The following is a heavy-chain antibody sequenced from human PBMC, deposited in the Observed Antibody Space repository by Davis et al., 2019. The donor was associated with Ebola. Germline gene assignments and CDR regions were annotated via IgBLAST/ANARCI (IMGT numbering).Heavy chain of an antibody. J-gene: IGHJ5*02. CDR1: GYTFTSYD. Sequence: ASVKVSCKASGYTFTSYDINWVRQATGQGLEWMGWMNPNSGNTGYAQKFQGRVTMTRDTSTSTVYMELSSLRSEDTAVYYCARGRTYGSGTVWFDPWGQGTLVTVSS. V-gene: IGHV1-8*01. D-gene: IGHD3-10*01. CDR3: ARGRTYGSGTVWFDP. CDR2: MNPNSGNT.